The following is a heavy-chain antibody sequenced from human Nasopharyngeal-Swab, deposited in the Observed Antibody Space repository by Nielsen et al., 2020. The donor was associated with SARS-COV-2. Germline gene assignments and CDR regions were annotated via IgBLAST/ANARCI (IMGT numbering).Heavy chain of an antibody. J-gene: IGHJ5*02. CDR2: ISSSSSYI. V-gene: IGHV3-21*01. D-gene: IGHD3-10*01. Sequence: GESLKISCAASGSTFSSYSMNWVRQAPGKGLEWVSSISSSSSYIYYADSVKGRFTISRDNAKNSLYLQMNSLRAEDTAVYYCARDKSGLLWFGELSPWGQGTLVTVSS. CDR3: ARDKSGLLWFGELSP. CDR1: GSTFSSYS.